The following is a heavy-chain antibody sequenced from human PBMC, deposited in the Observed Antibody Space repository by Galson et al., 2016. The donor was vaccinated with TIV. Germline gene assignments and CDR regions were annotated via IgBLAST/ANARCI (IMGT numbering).Heavy chain of an antibody. J-gene: IGHJ6*02. V-gene: IGHV3-15*01. CDR3: ATEYYLASGTDPLVGYKGMDV. CDR2: SRSNTDGGTT. Sequence: SLRLSCAASGFTSSNARMNWVRQAPGKGLEWVGRSRSNTDGGTTEYAAPVKGRFIVSRDDSRNTLFLDMNSLKTDDTALYFCATEYYLASGTDPLVGYKGMDVWGQGTTVTVSS. D-gene: IGHD3-10*01. CDR1: GFTSSNAR.